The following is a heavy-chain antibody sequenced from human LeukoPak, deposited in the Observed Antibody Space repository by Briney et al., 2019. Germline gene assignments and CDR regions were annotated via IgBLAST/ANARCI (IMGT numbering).Heavy chain of an antibody. Sequence: ASVKVSCKAFGYTFTSNYMHWVRQAPGQGPEWMGIINPSGGTTNYAQKFQGRVTMTRDTSTSTVYMELSSLRSEDTAVYYCARFAVHRRIAVNGQFGLDYWGRGTLVTVSS. CDR2: INPSGGTT. D-gene: IGHD6-19*01. J-gene: IGHJ4*02. V-gene: IGHV1-46*01. CDR3: ARFAVHRRIAVNGQFGLDY. CDR1: GYTFTSNY.